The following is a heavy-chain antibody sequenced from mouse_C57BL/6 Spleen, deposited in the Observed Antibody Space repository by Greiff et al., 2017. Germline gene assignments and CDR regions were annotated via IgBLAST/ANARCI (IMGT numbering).Heavy chain of an antibody. V-gene: IGHV5-16*01. CDR3: GRDRDYGSSHWYFGV. Sequence: EVKLMESEGGLVQPGSSMKLSCTASGFTFSDYYMAWVRQVPEKGLEWVADINYDGSSTYYLDSLKSRFIISRDNAKNILYLQMSSLKSEDTATYYCGRDRDYGSSHWYFGVWGTRTPVTVFS. D-gene: IGHD1-1*01. CDR1: GFTFSDYY. CDR2: INYDGSST. J-gene: IGHJ1*03.